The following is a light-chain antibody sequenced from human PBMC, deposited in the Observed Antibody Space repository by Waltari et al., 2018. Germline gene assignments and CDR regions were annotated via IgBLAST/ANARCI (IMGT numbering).Light chain of an antibody. Sequence: QSALTQPASVSGSPGQSITISCTGTSSDVGLYNYVSWYQHHPGKAPKLVIYEVSNRPPGVSNRFSGSKACNTASLTISGLQAEDESHYFCSSYTTSSVPVFGGGTKLTVL. J-gene: IGLJ3*02. CDR3: SSYTTSSVPV. CDR1: SSDVGLYNY. V-gene: IGLV2-14*01. CDR2: EVS.